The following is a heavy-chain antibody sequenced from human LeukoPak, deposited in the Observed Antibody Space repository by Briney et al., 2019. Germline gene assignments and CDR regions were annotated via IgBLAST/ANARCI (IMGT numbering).Heavy chain of an antibody. Sequence: PSETLSLTCTVSGDSMNGYYWSWIRQPPGKGLEWIGNIYYSGSTNYNPSLKSRVTISVDTSKNQFSLKLSSVTAADTAVYYCARVTTVRAFDIWGQGTMVTVSS. CDR3: ARVTTVRAFDI. CDR1: GDSMNGYY. CDR2: IYYSGST. D-gene: IGHD4-17*01. J-gene: IGHJ3*02. V-gene: IGHV4-59*01.